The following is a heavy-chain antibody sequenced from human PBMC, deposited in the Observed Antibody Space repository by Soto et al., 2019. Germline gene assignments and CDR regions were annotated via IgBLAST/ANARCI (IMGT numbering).Heavy chain of an antibody. CDR3: ARDRCYDGTCYSASDS. D-gene: IGHD2-15*01. CDR1: GFSFSTYN. V-gene: IGHV3-48*02. J-gene: IGHJ5*01. CDR2: ISTTSFTI. Sequence: GGSLRLSCAASGFSFSTYNMDWVRQAPGKGPEWIAYISTTSFTIYYADSVKGRFTISKDNDRNSLYLEMNSLRDEDTAVYYCARDRCYDGTCYSASDSWGQGTLVTVSS.